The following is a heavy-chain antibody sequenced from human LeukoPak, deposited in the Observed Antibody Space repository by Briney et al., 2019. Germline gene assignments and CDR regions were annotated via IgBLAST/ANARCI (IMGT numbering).Heavy chain of an antibody. CDR2: IIPIFGTA. CDR1: GGTFSSYA. V-gene: IGHV1-69*01. D-gene: IGHD3-16*01. J-gene: IGHJ6*04. Sequence: GSSVKASCKASGGTFSSYAISWVRQAPGQGLEWMGGIIPIFGTANYAQKFQGRVTITADESTSTAYMELSSLRSEDTAVYYCASHDPRGGPYYYGMDVWGKGTTVTVSS. CDR3: ASHDPRGGPYYYGMDV.